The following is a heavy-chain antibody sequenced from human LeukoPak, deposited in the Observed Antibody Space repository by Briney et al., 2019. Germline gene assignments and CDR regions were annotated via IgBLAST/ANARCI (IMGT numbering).Heavy chain of an antibody. J-gene: IGHJ4*02. V-gene: IGHV1-18*01. CDR3: ARDPGYSSVWYGYFDY. CDR1: GYTFTSCG. CDR2: ISAYNGNT. D-gene: IGHD6-19*01. Sequence: GASVKVSCKASGYTFTSCGISWVRQAPGQGLEWMGWISAYNGNTNYAQKLQGRVTMTTDTSTSTAYMELRSLRSDDTAVYYCARDPGYSSVWYGYFDYWGQGTLVTVSS.